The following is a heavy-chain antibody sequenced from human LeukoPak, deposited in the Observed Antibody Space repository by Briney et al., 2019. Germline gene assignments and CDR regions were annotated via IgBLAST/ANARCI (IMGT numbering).Heavy chain of an antibody. CDR3: ARPTKPGDYGDYGWFDP. V-gene: IGHV5-51*01. Sequence: GESLKISCKGSGYSFTNYWIGWVRQMPGKGLEWMGIIYPGDSDTRNSPSFQGQVTISVDKSISTAYLQWSSLKASDTAMYYCARPTKPGDYGDYGWFDPWGQGTLVTVSS. J-gene: IGHJ5*02. CDR1: GYSFTNYW. CDR2: IYPGDSDT. D-gene: IGHD4-17*01.